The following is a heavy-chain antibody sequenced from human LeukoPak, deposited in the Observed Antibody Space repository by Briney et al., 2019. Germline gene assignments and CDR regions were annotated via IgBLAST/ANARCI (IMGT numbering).Heavy chain of an antibody. J-gene: IGHJ6*02. V-gene: IGHV1-69*04. CDR1: GGTFSSYA. D-gene: IGHD1-7*01. CDR2: IIPIPGIA. CDR3: ARGLNYGQICYYYYGMDV. Sequence: SVKVSCKASGGTFSSYAISWVRQAPGQGLEWMGRIIPIPGIANYAQKFQGRVTITADKSTSTAYMELSSLRSEDTAVYYCARGLNYGQICYYYYGMDVWGQGTTVTVSS.